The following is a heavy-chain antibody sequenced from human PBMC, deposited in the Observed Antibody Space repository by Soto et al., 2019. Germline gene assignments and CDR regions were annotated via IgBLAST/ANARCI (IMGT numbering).Heavy chain of an antibody. D-gene: IGHD3-10*01. J-gene: IGHJ5*02. Sequence: SGKVSCKASGYTVTGYFTHWARQAPGQGLEWMGWINPYSGGADYAQSFQGRVTMTRDTSISTVYMELSRLRFDDTAVYYCARVIRGAYYNSPLDTWGQGTVVTVSS. CDR3: ARVIRGAYYNSPLDT. CDR2: INPYSGGA. CDR1: GYTVTGYF. V-gene: IGHV1-2*02.